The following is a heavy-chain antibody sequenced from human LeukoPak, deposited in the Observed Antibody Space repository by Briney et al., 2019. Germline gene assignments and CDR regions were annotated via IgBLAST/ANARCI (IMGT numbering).Heavy chain of an antibody. CDR3: ARDRGEDY. CDR1: GFTFTDYW. D-gene: IGHD3-16*01. CDR2: IRQDGGEK. J-gene: IGHJ4*02. Sequence: GGSLRLSCAVSGFTFTDYWMNWVRQAPGKGLEWVASIRQDGGEKSYVDSVKGRFTISRDNTKSSLYLQINSLRAEDTAVYYCARDRGEDYWGQGTLVTVSS. V-gene: IGHV3-7*01.